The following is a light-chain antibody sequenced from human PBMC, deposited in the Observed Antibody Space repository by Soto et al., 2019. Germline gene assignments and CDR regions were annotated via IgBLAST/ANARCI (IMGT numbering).Light chain of an antibody. J-gene: IGKJ4*01. CDR2: GAS. V-gene: IGKV3-15*01. Sequence: EIVMTQSPSTLSVFPGERATLSCRASQSVSSNLAWYQQKPGQAPRLLIYGASTRATGIPARFSGSGSGTEFTLTISSLQYEDFAVYYCQQYNNWPPLTFGGGTEVEI. CDR3: QQYNNWPPLT. CDR1: QSVSSN.